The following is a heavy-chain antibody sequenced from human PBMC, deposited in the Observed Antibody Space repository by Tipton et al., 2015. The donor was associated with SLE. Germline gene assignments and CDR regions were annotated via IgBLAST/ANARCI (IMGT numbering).Heavy chain of an antibody. CDR2: ISYDGSNK. CDR1: GFTFSSYA. D-gene: IGHD4-23*01. Sequence: AVSGFTFSSYAMHWVRQAPGKGLEWVAVISYDGSNKYYADSVKGRFTISRDNSKNTLYLQMNSLRAEDTAVYYCARASGGGNSGAFDIWGQGTMVTVSS. CDR3: ARASGGGNSGAFDI. J-gene: IGHJ3*02. V-gene: IGHV3-30*04.